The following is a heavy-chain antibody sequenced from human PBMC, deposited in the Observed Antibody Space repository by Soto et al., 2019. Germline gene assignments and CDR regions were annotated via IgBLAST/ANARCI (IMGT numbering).Heavy chain of an antibody. Sequence: QVQLVQSGAEVKKPGSSVKVSCKASGGSLSNYGISWVRQAPGQGREWMGAIIPVFGTPNYAQKFQDRVTITADEATTTVYMEVRRLTSEASAVYYCARGDATKIVVTTYYAMDVWGQGPTVIVSS. D-gene: IGHD3-22*01. CDR3: ARGDATKIVVTTYYAMDV. CDR2: IIPVFGTP. J-gene: IGHJ6*02. V-gene: IGHV1-69*12. CDR1: GGSLSNYG.